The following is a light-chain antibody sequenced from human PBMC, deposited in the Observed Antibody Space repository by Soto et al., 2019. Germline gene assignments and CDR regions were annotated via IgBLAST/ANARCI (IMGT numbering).Light chain of an antibody. V-gene: IGKV3-11*01. Sequence: EIVLTQSPATLSLSPGERATLSCRASQSVSSYLAWYQLKPGQAPRLLIYDASNRATGIPARFSGSGSGTDFTLTISSLEPEDFAVYYCQQRSNWPLGTFGGGTKVEIK. CDR3: QQRSNWPLGT. CDR1: QSVSSY. J-gene: IGKJ4*01. CDR2: DAS.